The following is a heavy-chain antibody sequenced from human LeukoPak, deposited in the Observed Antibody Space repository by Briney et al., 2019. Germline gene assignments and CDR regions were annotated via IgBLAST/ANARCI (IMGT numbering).Heavy chain of an antibody. Sequence: PGGSLRLSCAASGFTFSSYGMNWVRQAPGKGLEWVSYISSSSSTIYYADSVRGRFTIVRDNAKNSLYLQMNSLRAEDTAVYYCARDRDSSSWYGGFLDYYYGMDVWGQGTTVTVSS. D-gene: IGHD6-13*01. CDR1: GFTFSSYG. V-gene: IGHV3-48*04. CDR2: ISSSSSTI. J-gene: IGHJ6*02. CDR3: ARDRDSSSWYGGFLDYYYGMDV.